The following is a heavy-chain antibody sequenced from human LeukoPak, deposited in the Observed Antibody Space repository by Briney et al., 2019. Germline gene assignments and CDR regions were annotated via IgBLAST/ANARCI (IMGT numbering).Heavy chain of an antibody. V-gene: IGHV2-70*01. J-gene: IGHJ3*02. CDR1: GFSLSTSGMC. D-gene: IGHD6-19*01. CDR3: ARVIAVAGTFAFDI. Sequence: SGPALVKPTQTLTLTCTFSGFSLSTSGMCVSWIRQPPGKALEWLALIDWDDDKYYSTSLKTRLTISKDTSKNQVVLTMTNIDPVDTATYYCARVIAVAGTFAFDIWGQGTMVTVSS. CDR2: IDWDDDK.